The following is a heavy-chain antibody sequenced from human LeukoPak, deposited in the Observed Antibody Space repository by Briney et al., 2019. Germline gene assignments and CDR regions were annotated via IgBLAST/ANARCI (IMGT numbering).Heavy chain of an antibody. V-gene: IGHV1-46*01. CDR2: INPSGGST. J-gene: IGHJ4*02. D-gene: IGHD2-15*01. Sequence: ASVKVSCKASGYTFTSYYMHWVRQAPGQGLEWMGIINPSGGSTSYAQKFQGRVTMTRDTSTSTVYMELSSLRSEDTAVYYCARDCSGGSCYSPPLDYWGQGTLVTVS. CDR3: ARDCSGGSCYSPPLDY. CDR1: GYTFTSYY.